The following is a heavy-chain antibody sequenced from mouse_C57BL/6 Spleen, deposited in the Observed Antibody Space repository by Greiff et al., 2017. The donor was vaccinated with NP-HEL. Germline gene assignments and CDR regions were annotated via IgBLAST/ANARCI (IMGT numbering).Heavy chain of an antibody. CDR2: IDPENGDT. J-gene: IGHJ2*01. D-gene: IGHD1-1*01. CDR1: GFNIKDDY. Sequence: VQLQQSGAELVRPGASVKLSCTASGFNIKDDYMHWVKQRPEQGLEWIGWIDPENGDTEYASKFQGKATITADTSSNTAYLQLSSLTSEDTAVYYCTMLYGSSYDYWGQGTTLTVSS. CDR3: TMLYGSSYDY. V-gene: IGHV14-4*01.